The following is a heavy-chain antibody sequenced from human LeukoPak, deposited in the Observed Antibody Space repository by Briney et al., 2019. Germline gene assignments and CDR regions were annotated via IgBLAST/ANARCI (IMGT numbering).Heavy chain of an antibody. CDR2: ISYDGSNK. Sequence: PGGSLRLSCAASGFTFSSYAMHWVRQAPGKGLEWVAVISYDGSNKYYADSVKGRFTISRDNSKNTPYLQMNSLRAEDTAVYYCAREAPGDYWGQGTLVTVSS. V-gene: IGHV3-30*01. CDR3: AREAPGDY. CDR1: GFTFSSYA. J-gene: IGHJ4*02.